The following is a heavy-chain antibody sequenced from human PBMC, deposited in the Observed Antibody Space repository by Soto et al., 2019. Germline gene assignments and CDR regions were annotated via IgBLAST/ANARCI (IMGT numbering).Heavy chain of an antibody. CDR3: VTVVVVAEHRYYFDY. J-gene: IGHJ4*02. D-gene: IGHD2-15*01. CDR2: ISGSGDST. CDR1: GFTFSSYA. V-gene: IGHV3-23*01. Sequence: GGSLRLSCAASGFTFSSYAMSWVRQAPGKGLEWVSGISGSGDSTYYADSVKGRFTIFRDNSRNTLYMQMNGLRAEDTAVYHSVTVVVVAEHRYYFDYWGQGTLVTVSS.